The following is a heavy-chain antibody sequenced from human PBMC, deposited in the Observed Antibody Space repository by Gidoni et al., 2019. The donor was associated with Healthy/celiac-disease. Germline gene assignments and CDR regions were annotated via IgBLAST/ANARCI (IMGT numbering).Heavy chain of an antibody. CDR2: ISGSGGST. Sequence: EVQLVESGGGLVQPGGSLRLPCAASGLTFSSYAMSGVRQAPGKGLEWVLAISGSGGSTYYADAVKGRYTISSDNSKNTLDLQMNSLRAEDTAVYYCARQTMVRGVIITPSGYFDYWGQGTLVTVSS. CDR3: ARQTMVRGVIITPSGYFDY. J-gene: IGHJ4*02. CDR1: GLTFSSYA. D-gene: IGHD3-10*01. V-gene: IGHV3-23*04.